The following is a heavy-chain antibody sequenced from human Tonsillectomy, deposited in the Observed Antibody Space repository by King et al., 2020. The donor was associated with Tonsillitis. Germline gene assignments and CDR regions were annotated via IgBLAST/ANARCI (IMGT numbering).Heavy chain of an antibody. Sequence: VPLVESGGGLVQPGGSLRLSCAASGFTFSDYSMTWIRQSPWQGLEWVSYISSSSSYTNYADSVKGRFTISRDNAKNSLYLQMNSLRAEDTAVYAGEREVRSDSRAAGGGGDPWGQGTRGTGAS. D-gene: IGHD3-10*01. CDR1: GFTFSDYS. V-gene: IGHV3-11*06. CDR3: EREVRSDSRAAGGGGDP. CDR2: ISSSSSYT. J-gene: IGHJ5*02.